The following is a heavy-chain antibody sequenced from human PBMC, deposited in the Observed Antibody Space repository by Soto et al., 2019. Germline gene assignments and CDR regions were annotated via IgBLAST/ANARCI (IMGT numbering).Heavy chain of an antibody. CDR2: ISRTDSSK. V-gene: IGHV3-11*01. CDR1: GFSFSDYD. Sequence: QVQLVESGGGLVKPGGSLRLSCAATGFSFSDYDMPWIRQAPGQGLEWLSYISRTDSSKYYAGSVKGRFTISVDSAKRSVYLQMNSLRADDTAVYYCARDLYGLDVWGQGTTVIVSS. J-gene: IGHJ6*02. CDR3: ARDLYGLDV.